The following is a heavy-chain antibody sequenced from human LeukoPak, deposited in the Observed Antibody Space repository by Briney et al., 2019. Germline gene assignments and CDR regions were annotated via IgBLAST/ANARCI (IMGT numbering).Heavy chain of an antibody. Sequence: PGGSLRLSCVASEITLSGYYMSWIRQAPGKGLEWISSISSSSSYIYYADSVKGRFTISRDNAKNSLYLQMNSLRAEDTAVYYCAELGITMIGGVWGKGTTVTISS. J-gene: IGHJ6*04. CDR3: AELGITMIGGV. D-gene: IGHD3-10*02. CDR1: EITLSGYY. V-gene: IGHV3-21*01. CDR2: ISSSSSYI.